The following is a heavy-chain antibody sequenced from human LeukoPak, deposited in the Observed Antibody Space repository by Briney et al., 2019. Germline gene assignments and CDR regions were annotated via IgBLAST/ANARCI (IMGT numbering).Heavy chain of an antibody. CDR1: GFTFSNYA. J-gene: IGHJ4*02. D-gene: IGHD2-2*01. CDR3: ARYRCSSTSCFVDY. CDR2: ISSNGGST. V-gene: IGHV3-64*01. Sequence: GGSLRLSCAASGFTFSNYAMYWVRQAPGKGLEYVSAISSNGGSTYYANSVKGRFTISRDNSKNTLYLQMGSLRAEDMAVYYCARYRCSSTSCFVDYWGQGTLVTVSS.